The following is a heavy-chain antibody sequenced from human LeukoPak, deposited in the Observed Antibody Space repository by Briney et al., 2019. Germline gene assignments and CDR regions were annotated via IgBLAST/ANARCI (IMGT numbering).Heavy chain of an antibody. V-gene: IGHV4-59*01. CDR2: IYYSGST. J-gene: IGHJ6*03. D-gene: IGHD5-24*01. Sequence: SETLSLTCTVSGGSISSYYWSWIRQPPGKGLEGIGCIYYSGSTNYNPSLKSRVTISVDTSKNQFSLKLSSVTAADTAVYYCARGGGMGHYYYYMDVWGKGTTVTISS. CDR3: ARGGGMGHYYYYMDV. CDR1: GGSISSYY.